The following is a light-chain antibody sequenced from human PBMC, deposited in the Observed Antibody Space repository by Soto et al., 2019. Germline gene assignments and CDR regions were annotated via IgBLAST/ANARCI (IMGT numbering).Light chain of an antibody. CDR1: QDISNY. V-gene: IGKV1-33*01. Sequence: DIQMTQSPSSLSASVGDRVTITCQASQDISNYLNWYQQKPGKAPKLLIYDASNLETGVPSRFSGSGSWIDFTFTISSLQPEDIATYYCQQYDNLPITFGGGTKVEIK. CDR2: DAS. J-gene: IGKJ4*01. CDR3: QQYDNLPIT.